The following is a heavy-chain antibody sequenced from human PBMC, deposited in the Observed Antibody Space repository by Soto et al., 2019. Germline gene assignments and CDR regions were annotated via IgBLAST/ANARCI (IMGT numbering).Heavy chain of an antibody. J-gene: IGHJ6*02. Sequence: VGSLRLSCAASGFTFSSYGMHWVRQAPGKGLEWVAVISYDGSNKYYADSVKGRFTISRDNSKNTLYLQMNSLRAEDTAVYYCAKDTGRWYYDFWSGYYTGRYYYYGMDVWGQGTTVTVSS. D-gene: IGHD3-3*01. CDR3: AKDTGRWYYDFWSGYYTGRYYYYGMDV. V-gene: IGHV3-30*18. CDR2: ISYDGSNK. CDR1: GFTFSSYG.